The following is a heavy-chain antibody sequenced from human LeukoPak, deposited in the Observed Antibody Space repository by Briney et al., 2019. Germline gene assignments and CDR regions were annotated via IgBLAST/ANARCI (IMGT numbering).Heavy chain of an antibody. Sequence: GGSGRLSCAASGFTFSSYAMHWLRQAPGKGLEYVSGISSNGGSTYYANSVKGRFTISRDNSKNTLYLQMGSLRAEDMAVYYCARDQYSSSWYIPNYWGQGTLVTVSS. CDR1: GFTFSSYA. CDR2: ISSNGGST. V-gene: IGHV3-64*01. CDR3: ARDQYSSSWYIPNY. D-gene: IGHD6-13*01. J-gene: IGHJ4*02.